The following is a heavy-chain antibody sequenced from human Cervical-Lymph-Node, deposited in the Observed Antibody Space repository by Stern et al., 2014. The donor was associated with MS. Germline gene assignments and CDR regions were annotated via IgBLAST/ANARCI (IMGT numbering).Heavy chain of an antibody. CDR2: IFWDDDR. Sequence: QVNLKESGPAVVKPTQTLTLICSLSGVSINTSGVGVGWIRQPPGKGLDWLVLIFWDDDRHDSACLKNRLTSSEHTTETQMRPTLANMAPVDTATYYCADDSEVWGRGTLVTVSS. CDR3: ADDSEV. J-gene: IGHJ4*02. D-gene: IGHD1-1*01. CDR1: GVSINTSGVG. V-gene: IGHV2-5*02.